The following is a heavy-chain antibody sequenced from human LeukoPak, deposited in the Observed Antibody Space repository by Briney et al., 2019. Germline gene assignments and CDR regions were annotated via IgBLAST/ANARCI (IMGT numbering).Heavy chain of an antibody. CDR2: IIPIFGTA. CDR1: GYTFTRYY. Sequence: GASVKVSCKASGYTFTRYYMHWVRQAPGQGLEWMGGIIPIFGTANYAQKFQGRVTITADESTSTAYMELSSLRSEDTAVYYCARGESGAPNWYFDLWGRGTLVTASS. V-gene: IGHV1-69*13. D-gene: IGHD2/OR15-2a*01. J-gene: IGHJ2*01. CDR3: ARGESGAPNWYFDL.